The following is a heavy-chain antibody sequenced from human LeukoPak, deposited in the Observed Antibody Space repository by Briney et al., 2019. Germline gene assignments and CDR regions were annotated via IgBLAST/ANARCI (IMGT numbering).Heavy chain of an antibody. Sequence: ASVKVSCKASGYTFTSYGISWVRQAPGQGLEWMGWISAYNGNTNYAQKLQGRVTMTTDTSTSTAYMELRSLRSDDTAVYYCARDPVNNWKHHYYGMDVWGQGTTVTVSS. CDR2: ISAYNGNT. V-gene: IGHV1-18*01. CDR3: ARDPVNNWKHHYYGMDV. J-gene: IGHJ6*02. CDR1: GYTFTSYG. D-gene: IGHD1-1*01.